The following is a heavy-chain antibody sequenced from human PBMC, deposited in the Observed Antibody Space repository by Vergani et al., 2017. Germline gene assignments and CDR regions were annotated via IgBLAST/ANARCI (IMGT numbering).Heavy chain of an antibody. Sequence: QVQLQQWGAGLLKPSETLSLTCAVYGGSFSGYYWSWIRQPPGKGLEWIGEINHSGSTNYNPSLKSRVTISVDTSKNQFSLKLSSVTAADTAVYYCAKAGDSSGYSPRDAFDIWGQGTMVTVSS. J-gene: IGHJ3*02. CDR3: AKAGDSSGYSPRDAFDI. CDR2: INHSGST. V-gene: IGHV4-34*01. CDR1: GGSFSGYY. D-gene: IGHD3-22*01.